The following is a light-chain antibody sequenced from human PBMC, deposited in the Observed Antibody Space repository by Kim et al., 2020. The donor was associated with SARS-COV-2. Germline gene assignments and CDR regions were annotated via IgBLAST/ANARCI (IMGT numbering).Light chain of an antibody. V-gene: IGLV3-19*01. CDR1: SLRSYS. CDR3: NSHSSNNNVL. CDR2: DKN. Sequence: VALDKAGRITYQGDSLRSYSATWYQQKPGQAPIVVIYDKNRRPSVIPDRSSGSTAGDTASLTIAGTPAGEEAYYYCNSHSSNNNVLFGGGTKLTVL. J-gene: IGLJ2*01.